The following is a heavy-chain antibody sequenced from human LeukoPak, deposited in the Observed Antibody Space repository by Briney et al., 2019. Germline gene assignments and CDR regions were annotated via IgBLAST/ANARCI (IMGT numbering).Heavy chain of an antibody. CDR2: INWNGGST. J-gene: IGHJ4*02. CDR3: ARDRLRFNWNYGVLYY. Sequence: PGGSLRLSCAASGFTFSSYSMNWVRQAPGKGLEWVSGINWNGGSTGYADSVKGRFTISRDNAKNSLYLQMNSLRAEDTAVYYCARDRLRFNWNYGVLYYWGQGTLVTVSS. V-gene: IGHV3-20*04. CDR1: GFTFSSYS. D-gene: IGHD1-7*01.